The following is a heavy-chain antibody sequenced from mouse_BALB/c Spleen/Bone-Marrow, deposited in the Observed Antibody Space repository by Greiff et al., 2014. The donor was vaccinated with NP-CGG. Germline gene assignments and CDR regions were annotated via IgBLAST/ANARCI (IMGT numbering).Heavy chain of an antibody. D-gene: IGHD1-1*01. CDR2: INPYNDGT. Sequence: EVKLQESGPELVKPGASVKMSCMASGYTFTSYVMHWVKQKPGQGLEWIGYINPYNDGTKYNEKFKGKATLTSDKSSSTAYMELSSLTSEDSAVYYCARGITTVVPYAMDYWGQGTSVTVSS. CDR1: GYTFTSYV. J-gene: IGHJ4*01. V-gene: IGHV1-14*01. CDR3: ARGITTVVPYAMDY.